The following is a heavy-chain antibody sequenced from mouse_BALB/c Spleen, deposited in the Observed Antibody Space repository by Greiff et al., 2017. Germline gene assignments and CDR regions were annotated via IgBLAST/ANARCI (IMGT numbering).Heavy chain of an antibody. CDR3: ARDDYDVGDY. D-gene: IGHD2-4*01. Sequence: EVKLQESGAELVKPGASVKLSCTASGFNIKDTYMHWVKQRPEQGLEWIGRIDPANGNTKYDPKFQGKATITADTSSNTAYLQLSSLTSEDTAVYYCARDDYDVGDYWGQGTSVTVSS. CDR1: GFNIKDTY. V-gene: IGHV14-3*02. J-gene: IGHJ4*01. CDR2: IDPANGNT.